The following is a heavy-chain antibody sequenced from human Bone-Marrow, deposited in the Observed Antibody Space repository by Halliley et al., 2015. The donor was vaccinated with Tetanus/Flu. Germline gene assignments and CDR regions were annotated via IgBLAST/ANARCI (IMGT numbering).Heavy chain of an antibody. J-gene: IGHJ4*02. V-gene: IGHV3-21*01. D-gene: IGHD2-8*02. CDR3: ARRYLSGGIYYPLDY. Sequence: SAISSGSDYIYYTASVRGRFTISRDNAKNSLYLQMNSLRAEDTAEYYCARRYLSGGIYYPLDYWGQGTLVTVSS. CDR2: ISSGSDYI.